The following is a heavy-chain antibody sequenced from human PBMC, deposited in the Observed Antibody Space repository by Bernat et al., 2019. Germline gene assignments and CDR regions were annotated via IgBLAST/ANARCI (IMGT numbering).Heavy chain of an antibody. CDR3: ARDPVMLHCRRDIAADLDAFDI. J-gene: IGHJ3*02. V-gene: IGHV1-46*01. Sequence: QVQLVQSGAEVKKPGASVKVSCKASGYTFTSYYMHWVRQAPGQGLEWMGIINPSGGSTSYAQKLQGRVTMTRNTSTSTVYMELSSLRSEDTAVYYCARDPVMLHCRRDIAADLDAFDIWGQGTMVTVSS. CDR2: INPSGGST. D-gene: IGHD6-13*01. CDR1: GYTFTSYY.